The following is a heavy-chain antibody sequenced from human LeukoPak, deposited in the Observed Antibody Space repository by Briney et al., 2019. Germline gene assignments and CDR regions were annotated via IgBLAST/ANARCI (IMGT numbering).Heavy chain of an antibody. J-gene: IGHJ6*03. Sequence: GGSLRLSCAASGFTFSSYSMNWVRQAPGKGLEWVSSISSSSSYIYYADSVKGRFTTSRDNAKNSLYLQMNSLRAEDTAVYYCARDRYDYDFWSGYGYYYYMDVWGKGTTVTVSS. V-gene: IGHV3-21*01. D-gene: IGHD3-3*01. CDR3: ARDRYDYDFWSGYGYYYYMDV. CDR2: ISSSSSYI. CDR1: GFTFSSYS.